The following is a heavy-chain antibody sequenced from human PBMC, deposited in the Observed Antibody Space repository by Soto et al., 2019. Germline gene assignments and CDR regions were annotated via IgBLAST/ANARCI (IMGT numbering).Heavy chain of an antibody. CDR2: IDPSDSQT. CDR1: GYSFAGYW. J-gene: IGHJ4*02. D-gene: IGHD3-10*01. CDR3: ARVGETYGSGSFDY. V-gene: IGHV5-10-1*01. Sequence: GESLKISCKGSGYSFAGYWITWVRQKPGKGLEWMGRIDPSDSQTYYSPSFRGHVTISVTKSITTVFLQWSSLRASDTAMYYCARVGETYGSGSFDYWGQGTLVTVSS.